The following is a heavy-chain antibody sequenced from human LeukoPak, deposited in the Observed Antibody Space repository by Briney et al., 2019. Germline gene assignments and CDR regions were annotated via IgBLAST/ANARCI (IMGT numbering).Heavy chain of an antibody. Sequence: SETLSLTCAVYGGSFSGYYWSWIRQHPGKGLEWIGYIYYSGSTYYNPSLKSRVTISVDTSKNQFSLKLSSVTAADTAVYYCARGQYYFDYWGQGTLVTVSS. V-gene: IGHV4-31*11. J-gene: IGHJ4*02. CDR1: GGSFSGYY. CDR2: IYYSGST. D-gene: IGHD5-24*01. CDR3: ARGQYYFDY.